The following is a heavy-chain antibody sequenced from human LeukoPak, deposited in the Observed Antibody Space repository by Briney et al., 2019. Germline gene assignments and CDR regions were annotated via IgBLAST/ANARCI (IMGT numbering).Heavy chain of an antibody. J-gene: IGHJ4*02. D-gene: IGHD3-22*01. Sequence: GGSLRLSCAASGFTFSDYILAWVRQAPGKGLEWVSSISSSSSYIYYADSVKGRFTISRDNAKNSLYLQMNSLRAEDTAVYYCARVRYYYDSSDPDYWGQGTLDTVSS. CDR2: ISSSSSYI. V-gene: IGHV3-21*01. CDR1: GFTFSDYI. CDR3: ARVRYYYDSSDPDY.